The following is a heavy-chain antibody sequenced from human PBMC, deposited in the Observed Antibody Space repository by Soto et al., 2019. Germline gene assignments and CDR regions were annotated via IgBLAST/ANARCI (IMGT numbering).Heavy chain of an antibody. V-gene: IGHV4-4*02. D-gene: IGHD3-16*01. J-gene: IGHJ6*02. CDR1: GAPITTTKW. Sequence: QEQPQESGPGLVKPSETLSLTCTVSGAPITTTKWWAWVRLPPGKALEWIGGLSREGNRNSNPSLEGRFIMSLDQSKNHFSLKLTSVTAADTAIYYCATQTISHTWGVWGRGTSVTVSS. CDR3: ATQTISHTWGV. CDR2: LSREGNR.